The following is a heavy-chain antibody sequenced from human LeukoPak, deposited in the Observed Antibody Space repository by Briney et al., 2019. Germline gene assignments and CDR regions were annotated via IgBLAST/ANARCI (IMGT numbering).Heavy chain of an antibody. Sequence: PGGSLRLSCAASGFTFSSYAMSWVRQAPGKGLEWVSYISSSSSTIYYADSVKGRFTISRGNAKNSLYLQMNSLRAEDTAVYYCARDLGIGWFDPWGQGTLVTVSS. D-gene: IGHD3-16*01. CDR2: ISSSSSTI. CDR1: GFTFSSYA. V-gene: IGHV3-48*01. CDR3: ARDLGIGWFDP. J-gene: IGHJ5*02.